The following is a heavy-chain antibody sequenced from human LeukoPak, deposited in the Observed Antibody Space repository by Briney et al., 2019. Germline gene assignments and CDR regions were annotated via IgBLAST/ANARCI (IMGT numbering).Heavy chain of an antibody. D-gene: IGHD6-19*01. CDR2: IIPIFGTA. Sequence: SVKVSCKASGGTFSSYAISWVRQAPGQGLEWMGGIIPIFGTANYAQKFQGRVTITADESTSTAYMEPSSLISEHTAVYYCASSTTPSYSSGWDYWGQGTLVTVSS. CDR3: ASSTTPSYSSGWDY. V-gene: IGHV1-69*13. CDR1: GGTFSSYA. J-gene: IGHJ4*02.